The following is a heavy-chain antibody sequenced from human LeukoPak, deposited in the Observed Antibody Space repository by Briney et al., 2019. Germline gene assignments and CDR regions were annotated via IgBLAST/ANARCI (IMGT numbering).Heavy chain of an antibody. Sequence: GGSLRLSCAASGFTFDDYAMHWVRQAPGKGLEWVSGISWNSGSIGYADSVKGRFTISRDNSKNTLSLQMNSLRAEDTAVYYCAKDCNAVTRSYFDYWGQGTLVTVSS. CDR2: ISWNSGSI. CDR3: AKDCNAVTRSYFDY. D-gene: IGHD4-17*01. J-gene: IGHJ4*02. CDR1: GFTFDDYA. V-gene: IGHV3-9*01.